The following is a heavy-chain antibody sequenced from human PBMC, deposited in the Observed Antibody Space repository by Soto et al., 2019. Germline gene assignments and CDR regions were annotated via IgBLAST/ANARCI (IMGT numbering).Heavy chain of an antibody. J-gene: IGHJ6*02. CDR3: ARAKELEPTIFGVVLETYYYYYGMDV. CDR2: IIPIFGTA. V-gene: IGHV1-69*13. Sequence: SVKVSCKASGGTFSSYAISWVLQAPGQGLEWMGGIIPIFGTANYAQKFQGRVTITADESTSTAYMELSSLRSEDTAVYYCARAKELEPTIFGVVLETYYYYYGMDVWGQGTTVTVSS. CDR1: GGTFSSYA. D-gene: IGHD3-3*01.